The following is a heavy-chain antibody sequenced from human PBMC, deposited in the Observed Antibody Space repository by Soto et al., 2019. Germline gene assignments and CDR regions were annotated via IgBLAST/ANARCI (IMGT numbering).Heavy chain of an antibody. J-gene: IGHJ6*02. D-gene: IGHD2-2*01. Sequence: QVQLVESGGGVVQPGRSLRLSCAASGFTFSSYGMHWVRQAPGKGLEWVAVISYDGSNKYYADSVKGRFTISRDNSKNTXYXXMNSLRAEDTAVYYCAKEGAVLVPATPRYYYGMDVWGQGTTVTVSS. CDR2: ISYDGSNK. V-gene: IGHV3-30*18. CDR3: AKEGAVLVPATPRYYYGMDV. CDR1: GFTFSSYG.